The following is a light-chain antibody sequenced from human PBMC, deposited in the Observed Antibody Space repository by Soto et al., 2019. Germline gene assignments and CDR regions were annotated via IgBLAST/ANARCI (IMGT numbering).Light chain of an antibody. J-gene: IGLJ1*01. V-gene: IGLV6-57*03. CDR3: QSYDSSNYV. CDR1: SGSIASNY. Sequence: FMLTQPPSVSESPGKTVTISCTRSSGSIASNYVQWYQQRPGSAPTTVIYEDNQRPSGVPDRFSGSIDSSSNSASLTISGLKTEDEADYYCQSYDSSNYVFGTGTKLTVL. CDR2: EDN.